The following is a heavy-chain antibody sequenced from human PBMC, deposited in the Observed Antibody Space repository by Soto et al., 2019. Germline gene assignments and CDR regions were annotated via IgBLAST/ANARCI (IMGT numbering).Heavy chain of an antibody. V-gene: IGHV5-10-1*01. CDR1: GYSFTSYW. J-gene: IGHJ3*02. CDR2: IDPSDSYT. CDR3: ARPRIAVPLDDAFAI. D-gene: IGHD6-19*01. Sequence: PGESLKISCKGSGYSFTSYWISWVRQMPGKGLEWMGRIDPSDSYTNYSPSFQGHVTISADTSISTAYLQWSSLKASDTAMYYCARPRIAVPLDDAFAIWGQGTMVTVSS.